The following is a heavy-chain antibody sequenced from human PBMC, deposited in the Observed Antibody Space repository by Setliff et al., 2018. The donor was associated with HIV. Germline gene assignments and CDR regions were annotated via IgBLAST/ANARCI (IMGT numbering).Heavy chain of an antibody. CDR1: GGSISTSRYY. J-gene: IGHJ6*03. D-gene: IGHD3-10*01. V-gene: IGHV4-39*01. CDR2: INYRGNT. CDR3: ASLDGSESPYIYYYYMDV. Sequence: SETLSLTCTVSGGSISTSRYYWGWIRQPPGKGLEWIGSINYRGNTCYNPSLKSRAAISVDTSKNQISLKLSSVTAADTAVYYCASLDGSESPYIYYYYMDVWGEGTAVTVSS.